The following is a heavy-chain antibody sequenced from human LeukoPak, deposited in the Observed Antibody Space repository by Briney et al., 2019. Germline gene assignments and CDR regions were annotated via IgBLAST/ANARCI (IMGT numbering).Heavy chain of an antibody. Sequence: ASVKVSCKASGYTFTGYYMHWVRQAPGQGLEWMGRINPNSGSTNYAQKFQGRVTMTRDTSISTAYMELSRLRSDDTAVYYCARGDFYGREQDYWGQGTLVTVSS. CDR1: GYTFTGYY. CDR2: INPNSGST. D-gene: IGHD2-21*02. CDR3: ARGDFYGREQDY. J-gene: IGHJ4*02. V-gene: IGHV1-2*06.